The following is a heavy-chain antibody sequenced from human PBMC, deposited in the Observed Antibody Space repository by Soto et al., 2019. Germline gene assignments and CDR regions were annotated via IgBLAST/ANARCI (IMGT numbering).Heavy chain of an antibody. CDR3: ARQGKYHILPGHYTYYGMDV. Sequence: GESLKISCKGSGYSFTSYWIGWVRQMPGKGLEWMGIIYPGDSDTRYSPSFQGQVTISADKSISTAYLQWSSLKASDTAMYYCARQGKYHILPGHYTYYGMDVWGQGTTVTVSS. V-gene: IGHV5-51*01. CDR2: IYPGDSDT. J-gene: IGHJ6*02. CDR1: GYSFTSYW. D-gene: IGHD3-9*01.